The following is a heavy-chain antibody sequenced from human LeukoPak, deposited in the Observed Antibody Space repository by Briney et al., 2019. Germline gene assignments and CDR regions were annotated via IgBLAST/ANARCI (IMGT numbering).Heavy chain of an antibody. CDR3: ARGVYIAAAQYGY. CDR2: IHHSGSS. V-gene: IGHV4-59*01. CDR1: VGSISSNY. J-gene: IGHJ4*02. Sequence: PSETLSLTCTVSVGSISSNYWSWIRQPPGKRREWILDIHHSGSSTYTPSLKSRVAMSVDTSKNQFSLKLSSVPAADTAVYYCARGVYIAAAQYGYWGQGTLVTVS. D-gene: IGHD6-13*01.